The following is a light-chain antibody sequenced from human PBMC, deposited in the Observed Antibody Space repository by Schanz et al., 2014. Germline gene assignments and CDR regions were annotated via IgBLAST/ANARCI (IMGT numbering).Light chain of an antibody. V-gene: IGLV2-14*02. CDR3: QSYDSSLSEWV. CDR1: SSDVGSYNL. CDR2: EVS. Sequence: QSVLTQPASVSGSPGQSITISCTGTSSDVGSYNLVSWYQQHPGKAPKLVIYEVSKRPSGVPDRFSGSKSGTSASLAITGLQAEDEADYYCQSYDSSLSEWVFGGGTKLTVL. J-gene: IGLJ3*02.